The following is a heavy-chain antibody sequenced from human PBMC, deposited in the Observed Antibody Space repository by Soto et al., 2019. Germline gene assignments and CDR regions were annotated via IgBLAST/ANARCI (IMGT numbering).Heavy chain of an antibody. Sequence: GGSLRLSCAASGFTFSSYSMNWVRQAPGKGLEWVSSISGSSSYIYYADSVKGRLTISRDNTKNSLYLQMNSLRAEDTAVYYCARDFSDLWEPHQHLPHWGQGTLVTVSS. CDR3: ARDFSDLWEPHQHLPH. J-gene: IGHJ1*01. D-gene: IGHD1-26*01. V-gene: IGHV3-21*01. CDR1: GFTFSSYS. CDR2: ISGSSSYI.